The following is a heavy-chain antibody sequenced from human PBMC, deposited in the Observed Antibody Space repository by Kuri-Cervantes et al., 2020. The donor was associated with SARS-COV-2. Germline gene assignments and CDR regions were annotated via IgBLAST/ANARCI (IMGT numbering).Heavy chain of an antibody. CDR3: AREEITRDAFDI. CDR1: GFPFRNFG. Sequence: GGSLRLSCAASGFPFRNFGMHWVRQAPGKGLEWVAVISYDGSNKYYADSVKGRFTISRDNSKNTLYLQMNSLRAEDTAVYYCAREEITRDAFDIWGQGTMVTVSS. D-gene: IGHD5-24*01. J-gene: IGHJ3*02. V-gene: IGHV3-30*03. CDR2: ISYDGSNK.